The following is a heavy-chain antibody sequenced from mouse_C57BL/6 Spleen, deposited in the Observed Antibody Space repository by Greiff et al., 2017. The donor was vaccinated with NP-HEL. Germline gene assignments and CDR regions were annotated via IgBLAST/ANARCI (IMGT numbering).Heavy chain of an antibody. CDR3: ARWGYYGNFYAMDY. CDR1: GYTFTDYN. Sequence: EVQRVESGPELVKPGASVKIPCKASGYTFTDYNMDWVKQSHGKSLEWIGDINPNNGGTIYNQKFKGKATLTVDKSSSTAYMELRSLTSEDTAVYYCARWGYYGNFYAMDYWGQGTSVTVSS. J-gene: IGHJ4*01. V-gene: IGHV1-18*01. D-gene: IGHD2-1*01. CDR2: INPNNGGT.